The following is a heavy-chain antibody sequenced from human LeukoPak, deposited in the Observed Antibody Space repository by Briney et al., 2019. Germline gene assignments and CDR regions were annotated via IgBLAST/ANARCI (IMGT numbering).Heavy chain of an antibody. D-gene: IGHD3-22*01. J-gene: IGHJ4*02. Sequence: SVKVSCKASGGTFSSYANSWVRQAPGQGLEWMGGIIPIFGTANYAQKLQGRVTITTDESTSTAYMELSSLRSEDTAVYYCARGYYDSSGYTTFDYWGQGTLVTVSS. CDR3: ARGYYDSSGYTTFDY. CDR1: GGTFSSYA. CDR2: IIPIFGTA. V-gene: IGHV1-69*05.